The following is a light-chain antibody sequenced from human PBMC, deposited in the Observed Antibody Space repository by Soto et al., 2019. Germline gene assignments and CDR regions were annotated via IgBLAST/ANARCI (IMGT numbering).Light chain of an antibody. CDR3: QQYGNSPLT. Sequence: EIGLTRSPATLSLSPGERATLSCRASQSVSSSYLAWYQQRPGQAPRLLIYGASNRATGIPDRFSGSGSGTDFTLTISRLEPEDFAVYFCQQYGNSPLTFGGGTKVDIK. CDR2: GAS. J-gene: IGKJ4*01. CDR1: QSVSSSY. V-gene: IGKV3-20*01.